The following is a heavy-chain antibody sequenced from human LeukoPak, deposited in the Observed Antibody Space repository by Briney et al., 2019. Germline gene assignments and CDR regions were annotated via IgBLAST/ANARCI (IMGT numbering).Heavy chain of an antibody. CDR2: VYHSGST. V-gene: IGHV4-4*02. CDR3: VRVAVEMATIKGLDI. D-gene: IGHD5-24*01. CDR1: GASVRSYNY. J-gene: IGHJ3*02. Sequence: NPSGTLSLTCAVSGASVRSYNYWSWVRQPPGKGLEWLGEVYHSGSTIYNPSLESRITISIDSSKNQFSLKLTSVTAADTAVYYCVRVAVEMATIKGLDIWGRGTMVTVSS.